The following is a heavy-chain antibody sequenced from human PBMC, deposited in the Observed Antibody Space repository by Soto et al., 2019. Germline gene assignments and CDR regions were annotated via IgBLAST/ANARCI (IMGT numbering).Heavy chain of an antibody. D-gene: IGHD3-22*01. CDR1: GDSISSDNW. CDR2: IYHTGST. V-gene: IGHV4-4*02. CDR3: ARDGYYDSSGYRSDFDY. J-gene: IGHJ4*02. Sequence: PSETLSLTCDVSGDSISSDNWWSWVRQPPGKGLEWIGEIYHTGSTNYNPSLKSRLTISLDKSKKQFSLKLNSVTAADTAVYYCARDGYYDSSGYRSDFDYWGQGTLVTVSS.